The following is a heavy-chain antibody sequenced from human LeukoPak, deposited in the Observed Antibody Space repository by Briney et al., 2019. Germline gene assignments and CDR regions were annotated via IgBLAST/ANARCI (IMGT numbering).Heavy chain of an antibody. J-gene: IGHJ4*02. V-gene: IGHV3-23*01. CDR1: GFTFSSYA. Sequence: PGGSLRLSCAASGFTFSSYAMSWVRQAPGKGLEWVSVISGGGGPTYYADSVKGRFTISRDNAKNSLYLQMNSLRAEDTAVYYCARDDFIDYWGQGTPVTVSS. D-gene: IGHD3-3*01. CDR3: ARDDFIDY. CDR2: ISGGGGPT.